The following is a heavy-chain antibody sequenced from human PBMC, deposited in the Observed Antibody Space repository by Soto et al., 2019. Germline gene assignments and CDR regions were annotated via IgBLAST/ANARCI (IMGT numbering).Heavy chain of an antibody. J-gene: IGHJ4*02. V-gene: IGHV3-48*02. CDR2: ISSSSSTI. CDR1: GFTFCSYS. Sequence: GGSLRLSCAASGFTFCSYSMNWVRQAPGKGLEWVSYISSSSSTIYYADSVKGRFTISRDNAKNSLYLQMNSLRDEDTAVYYCARESRDGYNYESPGLDYWGQGTLVTVSS. D-gene: IGHD5-12*01. CDR3: ARESRDGYNYESPGLDY.